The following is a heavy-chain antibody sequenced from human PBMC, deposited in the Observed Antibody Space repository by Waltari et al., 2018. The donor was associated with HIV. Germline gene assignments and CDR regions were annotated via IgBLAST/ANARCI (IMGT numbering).Heavy chain of an antibody. V-gene: IGHV4-39*01. D-gene: IGHD1-26*01. J-gene: IGHJ4*02. CDR2: VYHTGNT. CDR1: GGSINSSSFF. Sequence: PLQESGPGLVTPSETLSLTSTVSGGSINSSSFFWGGIRQAPGKGLEWIGSVYHTGNTFYNPSLKSRVSMFIDRATNQFSLRLTSVTAADTGIYYCARQSSAWDIWGQGMLVSVSS. CDR3: ARQSSAWDI.